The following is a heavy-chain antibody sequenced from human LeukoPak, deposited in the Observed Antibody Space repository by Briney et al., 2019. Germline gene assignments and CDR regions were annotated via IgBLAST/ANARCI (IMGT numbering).Heavy chain of an antibody. CDR2: ISYDGSNK. CDR3: ARDGPIVVVPAAMPLGYYYGMDV. J-gene: IGHJ6*02. Sequence: GRSLRLSCAASGFTFSSYAMHWARQAPGKGLEWVAVISYDGSNKYYADSVKGRFTISRDNSKNTLYLQMNSLRAEDTAVYYCARDGPIVVVPAAMPLGYYYGMDVWGQGTTVTVSS. CDR1: GFTFSSYA. V-gene: IGHV3-30-3*01. D-gene: IGHD2-2*01.